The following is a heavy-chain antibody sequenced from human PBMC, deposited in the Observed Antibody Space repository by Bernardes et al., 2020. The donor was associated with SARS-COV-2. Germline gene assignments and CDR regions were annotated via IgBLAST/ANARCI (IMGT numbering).Heavy chain of an antibody. CDR3: ARPGRPGAYYFDY. CDR1: GFTFSNYW. D-gene: IGHD1-26*01. Sequence: GGSLRLSCIASGFTFSNYWMSWVRQAPGKGLEWVANIKQDGSEKYYVDSVKGRFTISRDNAKNTVYLQMNSLRAEDTAVYYCARPGRPGAYYFDYWGQGNRVTVSS. V-gene: IGHV3-7*01. CDR2: IKQDGSEK. J-gene: IGHJ4*02.